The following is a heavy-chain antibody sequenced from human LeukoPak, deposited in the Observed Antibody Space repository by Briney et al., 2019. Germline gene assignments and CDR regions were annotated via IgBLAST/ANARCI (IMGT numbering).Heavy chain of an antibody. CDR3: ARAGGDTAIVFDAFDI. CDR1: GFTFSSYW. J-gene: IGHJ3*02. CDR2: IKQDGSEK. Sequence: PGGSLRLSCAASGFTFSSYWMSWVRQAPGKGLEWVANIKQDGSEKYYVDSVKGRFTISRDNAKNSLYLQMNSLRAEDTAVYYCARAGGDTAIVFDAFDIWGQGTVVTVSS. D-gene: IGHD5-18*01. V-gene: IGHV3-7*01.